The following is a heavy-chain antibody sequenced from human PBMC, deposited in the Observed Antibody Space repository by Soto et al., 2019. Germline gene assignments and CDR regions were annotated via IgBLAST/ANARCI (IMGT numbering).Heavy chain of an antibody. Sequence: EVQLVESGGGLVQPGGSLKLSCTASGFIFSGSAIHWVRQASGKGLEWVGRIRSRANNYATSSAASVKGRFFFSRDDSKNTAYLQMNTLKTEDTAVYYCSRGQGAAIGDYYYLGMDVWGQGTTVTVSS. V-gene: IGHV3-73*02. CDR3: SRGQGAAIGDYYYLGMDV. CDR1: GFIFSGSA. CDR2: IRSRANNYAT. D-gene: IGHD2-2*02. J-gene: IGHJ6*02.